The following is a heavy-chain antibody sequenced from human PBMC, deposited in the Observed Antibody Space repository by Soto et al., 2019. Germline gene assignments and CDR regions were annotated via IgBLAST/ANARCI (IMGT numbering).Heavy chain of an antibody. CDR2: IIPIFGTA. CDR3: ARGPRHYYDSSGYYSGSFDY. V-gene: IGHV1-69*13. D-gene: IGHD3-22*01. J-gene: IGHJ4*02. Sequence: SVKVSCKASGGTFSSYAISWVRQAPGQGLEWMGGIIPIFGTANYAQKFQGRVTITADESTSTAYMELSSLRSEDTAVYYCARGPRHYYDSSGYYSGSFDYWGQGTLVTVSS. CDR1: GGTFSSYA.